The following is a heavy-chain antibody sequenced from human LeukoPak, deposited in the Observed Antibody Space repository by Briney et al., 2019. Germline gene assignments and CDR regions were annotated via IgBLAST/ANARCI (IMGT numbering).Heavy chain of an antibody. CDR3: ARVDGSCSGGSCPSGNWFDP. D-gene: IGHD2-15*01. CDR1: GGSIINYY. CDR2: ISSSGST. V-gene: IGHV4-59*08. J-gene: IGHJ5*02. Sequence: PSETLSLTCTVSGGSIINYYWSWIRQPPGEGLEWIGYISSSGSTTYNPSLKSRVTISVDTSKNQFSLKLTSVTAADTAVYYCARVDGSCSGGSCPSGNWFDPWGQGTLVTVSS.